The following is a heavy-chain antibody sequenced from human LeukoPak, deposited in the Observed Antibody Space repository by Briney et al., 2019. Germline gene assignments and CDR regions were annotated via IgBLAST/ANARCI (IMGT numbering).Heavy chain of an antibody. CDR3: ARGCRNTSCQRGNNWFDP. V-gene: IGHV1-69*05. J-gene: IGHJ5*02. D-gene: IGHD2-2*01. Sequence: GSSVKVSCNAFGGTFRSYAISWVRQAPGQGLEWMGGIMPIFGTANYAQKFKGRGTITTDAYTSPAYMGLSSLRAEDTGVYYCARGCRNTSCQRGNNWFDPWGQGTLVTVSS. CDR1: GGTFRSYA. CDR2: IMPIFGTA.